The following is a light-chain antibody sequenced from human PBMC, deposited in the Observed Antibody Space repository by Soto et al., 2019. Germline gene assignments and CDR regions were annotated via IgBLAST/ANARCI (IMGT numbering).Light chain of an antibody. V-gene: IGKV1-5*01. CDR1: QSISNW. Sequence: IQLTQSPSTLPASVGDRVTLTCRASQSISNWLAWYQQKPGTAPKLLIYHASILETAVPSRFSGNGSGTEFTLTISSLQPGDFATSYCQQYNSYSFGQGSRVEIK. J-gene: IGKJ1*01. CDR3: QQYNSYS. CDR2: HAS.